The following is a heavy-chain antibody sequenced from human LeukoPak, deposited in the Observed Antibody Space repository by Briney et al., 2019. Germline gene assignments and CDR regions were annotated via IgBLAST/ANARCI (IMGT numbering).Heavy chain of an antibody. D-gene: IGHD1-14*01. CDR2: ISGGGGST. V-gene: IGHV3-23*01. J-gene: IGHJ5*02. CDR1: EFTFSNYA. CDR3: AKGSGINHYHWIDP. Sequence: PGGSLRLSCAASEFTFSNYAMNWVRRAPGKGLEWVSGISGGGGSTYYADSVKGRFTISRDNSKNTLYLQMDSLRAEDTVLYYCAKGSGINHYHWIDPWGQGTLVTVSS.